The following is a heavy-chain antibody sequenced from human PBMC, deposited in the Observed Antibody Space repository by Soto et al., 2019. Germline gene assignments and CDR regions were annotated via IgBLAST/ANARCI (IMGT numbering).Heavy chain of an antibody. Sequence: PGGSLRLSCAASGFTFSSYGMHWVRQAPGKGLEWVAVIWYDGSNKYYADSVKGRFTISRDNSKNSLCLQMNSLRAEDTAVYYWARDPQPIQLWSLFSYGMDFWGQGTTFTASS. D-gene: IGHD5-18*01. V-gene: IGHV3-33*01. J-gene: IGHJ6*02. CDR2: IWYDGSNK. CDR1: GFTFSSYG. CDR3: ARDPQPIQLWSLFSYGMDF.